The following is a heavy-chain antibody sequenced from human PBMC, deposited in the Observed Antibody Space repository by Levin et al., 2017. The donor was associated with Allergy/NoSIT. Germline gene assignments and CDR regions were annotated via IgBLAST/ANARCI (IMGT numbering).Heavy chain of an antibody. CDR2: IWFDGSKV. CDR1: GFTFSSHG. CDR3: VTDPPEVTGLAGVFNS. Sequence: GESLKISCVASGFTFSSHGFHWVRQAPGKGLEWVAVIWFDGSKVQYADSVRGRFSVSRDNSRNTVDLQMNSLRAEDTAVYYCVTDPPEVTGLAGVFNSWGQGTLVTVSS. V-gene: IGHV3-33*03. J-gene: IGHJ4*02. D-gene: IGHD2-21*02.